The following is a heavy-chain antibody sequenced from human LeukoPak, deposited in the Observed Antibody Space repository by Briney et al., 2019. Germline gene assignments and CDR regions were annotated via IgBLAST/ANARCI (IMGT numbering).Heavy chain of an antibody. CDR3: ARDGSSSSSEGVDY. CDR1: GFTFSNYA. Sequence: GSLRLSCAASGFTFSNYAMSWVRQAPGKGLEWIGSISYSGSTSYNSSLKSRVTISVDTSKNQFSLKLSSVTAADTAVYYCARDGSSSSSEGVDYWGQGTLVTVSS. J-gene: IGHJ4*02. CDR2: ISYSGST. V-gene: IGHV4-38-2*02. D-gene: IGHD6-6*01.